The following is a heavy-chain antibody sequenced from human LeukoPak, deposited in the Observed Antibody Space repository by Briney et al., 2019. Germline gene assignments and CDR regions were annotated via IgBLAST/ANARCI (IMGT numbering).Heavy chain of an antibody. D-gene: IGHD3-9*01. CDR2: ISWNSGSI. CDR1: GFTFDDYA. J-gene: IGHJ4*02. Sequence: PGGSLRLSCAASGFTFDDYAMHWVRQAPGKGLEWVSGISWNSGSIGYADSVKGRFTISRDNAKNSLYLQMNSLRAGDTALYYCAKDIGIHLNDILTGYYKGPFDYWGQGTLVTVCS. V-gene: IGHV3-9*01. CDR3: AKDIGIHLNDILTGYYKGPFDY.